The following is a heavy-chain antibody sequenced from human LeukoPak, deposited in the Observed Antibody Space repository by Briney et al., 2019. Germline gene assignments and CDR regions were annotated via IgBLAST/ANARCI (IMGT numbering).Heavy chain of an antibody. J-gene: IGHJ4*02. Sequence: PGGSLSLSCAASGFTFGSYGMHWVRQAPGQGLEGVAFIRYDGSNKYYADSVKGRFTISRDNSKNTLYLQMNSLRAEDTAVYYCAKAEYSSSAFDYWGQGTLVTVSS. CDR2: IRYDGSNK. D-gene: IGHD6-6*01. V-gene: IGHV3-30*02. CDR3: AKAEYSSSAFDY. CDR1: GFTFGSYG.